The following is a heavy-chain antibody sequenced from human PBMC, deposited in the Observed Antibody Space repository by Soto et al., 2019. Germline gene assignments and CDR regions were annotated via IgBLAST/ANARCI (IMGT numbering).Heavy chain of an antibody. J-gene: IGHJ4*01. CDR1: GFAFSNAW. Sequence: PERSLRFPCAASGFAFSNAWKSWVRQAPGKGLEWVGRIKSRTNGGTTDYAAPVKGRFTISRDDSKTTLYLQMNSLRTEATAGDYCTPDNSINGTGDQGTL. CDR2: IKSRTNGGTT. CDR3: TPDNSINGT. D-gene: IGHD1-1*01. V-gene: IGHV3-15*01.